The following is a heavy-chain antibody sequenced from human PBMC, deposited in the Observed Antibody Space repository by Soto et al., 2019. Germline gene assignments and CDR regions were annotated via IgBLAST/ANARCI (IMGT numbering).Heavy chain of an antibody. V-gene: IGHV3-11*01. CDR3: ARSQYDYIWGSYRPGAFDI. Sequence: QVQLVESGGGLVKPGGSLRLSCAACGFTFSDYYMSWIRQAPGKGLEWVSYISSSGSTIYYADSVKGRFTISRDNAKNSLYLQMNSLRAEDTAVYYCARSQYDYIWGSYRPGAFDIWGQGTMVTVSS. CDR1: GFTFSDYY. CDR2: ISSSGSTI. J-gene: IGHJ3*02. D-gene: IGHD3-16*02.